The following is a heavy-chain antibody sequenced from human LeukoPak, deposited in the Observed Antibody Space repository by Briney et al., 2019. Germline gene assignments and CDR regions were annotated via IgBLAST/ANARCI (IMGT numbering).Heavy chain of an antibody. J-gene: IGHJ4*02. Sequence: LAGGSLRLSCAASGFTFSTYWMHWVRQVPGKGLVWVSRINSDGSNTRYADSVKGRFTISRDNAKDTLFLHMSSLRVEDTAVYYCVRDYGGYWGQGILVTVSS. CDR3: VRDYGGY. V-gene: IGHV3-74*01. CDR1: GFTFSTYW. CDR2: INSDGSNT. D-gene: IGHD4-23*01.